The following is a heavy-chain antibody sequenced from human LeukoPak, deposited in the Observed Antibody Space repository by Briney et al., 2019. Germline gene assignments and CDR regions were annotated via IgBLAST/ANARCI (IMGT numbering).Heavy chain of an antibody. CDR3: ARGGYCSSTSCYHYYYYYYMDV. D-gene: IGHD2-2*03. CDR1: GGTFSSYA. J-gene: IGHJ6*03. V-gene: IGHV1-69*01. CDR2: IIPLFGTA. Sequence: SVKVSCKASGGTFSSYAISWVRQAPGQGLEWMGGIIPLFGTANYAQKFQGRVTITADESTSTAYMELSSLRSEDTAVYYCARGGYCSSTSCYHYYYYYYMDVWGKGTTVTVSS.